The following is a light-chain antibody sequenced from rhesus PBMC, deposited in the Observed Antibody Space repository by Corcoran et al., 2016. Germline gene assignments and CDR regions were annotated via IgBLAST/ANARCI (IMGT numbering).Light chain of an antibody. CDR1: RSLLSTANNKNY. V-gene: IGKV4-1*01. Sequence: DVVMTQSPDSLAVSLGERVSINCKSSRSLLSTANNKNYLAWYQQKPGQAPKMPLYWASTRESGVPDRFRGSGSGTGFTLTINGLQAEDVALYYCQQYYSSPLTFGGGTKVEIK. CDR3: QQYYSSPLT. CDR2: WAS. J-gene: IGKJ4*01.